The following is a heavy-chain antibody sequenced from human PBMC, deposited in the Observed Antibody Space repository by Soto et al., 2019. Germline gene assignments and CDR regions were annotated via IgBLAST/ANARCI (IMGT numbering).Heavy chain of an antibody. CDR2: INLNPGVT. D-gene: IGHD6-13*01. CDR3: ARDRAAAGRALYFGVDV. Sequence: QVQLVQYGAEVKKPGAAVRVSCKASGYTFTEYYMHWVRQAPGQGLEWMGWINLNPGVTTYAQKFHGWVTMTRDTSITTAYMELSRPTSDDTAIYYCARDRAAAGRALYFGVDVWGQATTVTVSS. CDR1: GYTFTEYY. J-gene: IGHJ6*02. V-gene: IGHV1-2*04.